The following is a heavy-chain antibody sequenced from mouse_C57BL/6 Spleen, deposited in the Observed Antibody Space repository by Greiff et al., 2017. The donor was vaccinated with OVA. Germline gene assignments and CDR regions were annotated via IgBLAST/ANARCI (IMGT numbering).Heavy chain of an antibody. Sequence: LEESGAELVKPGASVKISCKASGYAFSSYWMNWVKQRPGKGLEWIGQIYPGDGDTNYNGKFKGKATLTADKSSSTAYMQLSSLTSEDSAVYFCARQSPSTMVRGWFAYWGQGTLVTVSA. CDR3: ARQSPSTMVRGWFAY. J-gene: IGHJ3*01. V-gene: IGHV1-80*01. CDR1: GYAFSSYW. D-gene: IGHD2-2*01. CDR2: IYPGDGDT.